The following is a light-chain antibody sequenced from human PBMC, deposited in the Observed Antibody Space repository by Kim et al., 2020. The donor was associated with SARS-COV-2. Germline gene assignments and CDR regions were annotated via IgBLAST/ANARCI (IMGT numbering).Light chain of an antibody. Sequence: QTATLTRTGNSDNVGNPRATWLQQHQGHPPKLLSYRNNNRPSGISERLSASRSGNTASLTITGLQPEDEADYYCSAWDSSLSAWVFGGGTRLTVL. V-gene: IGLV10-54*01. J-gene: IGLJ3*02. CDR3: SAWDSSLSAWV. CDR2: RNN. CDR1: SDNVGNPR.